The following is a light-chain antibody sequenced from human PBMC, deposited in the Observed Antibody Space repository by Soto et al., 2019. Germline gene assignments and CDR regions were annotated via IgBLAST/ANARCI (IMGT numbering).Light chain of an antibody. V-gene: IGLV1-40*01. CDR1: SSDIGAGYD. CDR2: GNS. Sequence: QSVLTQPPSVSGAPGQRVTISCTGSSSDIGAGYDVHWYQQLPGAAPKLLIYGNSKRPSGVPDRFSGSKSGTSASLAITGLQAEDEGDYYCQSYDSSLSTYVVFGGGTKVTVL. CDR3: QSYDSSLSTYVV. J-gene: IGLJ2*01.